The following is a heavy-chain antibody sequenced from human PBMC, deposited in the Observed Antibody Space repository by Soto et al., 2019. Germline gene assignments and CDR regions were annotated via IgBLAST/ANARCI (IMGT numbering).Heavy chain of an antibody. CDR1: GGSISSGSYY. CDR3: ARDLSVTRSHYYMDV. D-gene: IGHD2-2*01. CDR2: IYYSGNT. V-gene: IGHV4-31*03. Sequence: QVQLQESGPGLVKPSQTLSLTCTVSGGSISSGSYYWSWIRQHPGKGLEWIGYIYYSGNTYYNPSLESRVVISVDTSKNQCSLKLSSVTAADTAVYYCARDLSVTRSHYYMDVWGQGTTVTVSS. J-gene: IGHJ6*02.